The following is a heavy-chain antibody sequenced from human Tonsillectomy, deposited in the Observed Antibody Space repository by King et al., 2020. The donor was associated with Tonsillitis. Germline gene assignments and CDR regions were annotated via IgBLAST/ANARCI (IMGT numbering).Heavy chain of an antibody. V-gene: IGHV3-48*03. D-gene: IGHD2/OR15-2a*01. CDR3: ARGGEYGIEGRRYFDL. Sequence: VQLVESGGGLVQPGGSLRLSCAASGFTFRSYEMNWVRQAPGKGLEWVSYISSSGSTIYYADSVRGRFTISRDNAKNSLYLQMNSLRAEDTAGYYCARGGEYGIEGRRYFDLWGRGTLVTVSS. J-gene: IGHJ2*01. CDR1: GFTFRSYE. CDR2: ISSSGSTI.